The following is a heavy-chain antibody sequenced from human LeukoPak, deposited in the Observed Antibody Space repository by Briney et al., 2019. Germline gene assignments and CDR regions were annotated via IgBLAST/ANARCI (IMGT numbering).Heavy chain of an antibody. CDR2: IRFDGSTK. D-gene: IGHD6-19*01. J-gene: IGHJ4*02. CDR3: ASSIAVSGGLDY. V-gene: IGHV3-30*02. Sequence: PGGSLRLSCAASGFTFSLYGMHWVRQAPGKGLEWVAFIRFDGSTKHHVDSVKGRFTISRDNSESTLYLQMNRLRVEDTAVYYCASSIAVSGGLDYWGQGTLVTVSS. CDR1: GFTFSLYG.